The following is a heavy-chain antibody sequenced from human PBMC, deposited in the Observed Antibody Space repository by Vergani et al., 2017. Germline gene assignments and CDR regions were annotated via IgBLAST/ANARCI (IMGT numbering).Heavy chain of an antibody. Sequence: EVQLVESGGGLVKPGGSLRLSCAASGFTFSSYSMNWVRQAPGKGLEWVSSISSSSSYIYYADSVTGRFTISRNNAKNSLYRQMNSLRAEDTAVYYCARARYGGNPDYWGQGTLVTVSS. CDR2: ISSSSSYI. D-gene: IGHD4-23*01. V-gene: IGHV3-21*01. CDR3: ARARYGGNPDY. CDR1: GFTFSSYS. J-gene: IGHJ4*02.